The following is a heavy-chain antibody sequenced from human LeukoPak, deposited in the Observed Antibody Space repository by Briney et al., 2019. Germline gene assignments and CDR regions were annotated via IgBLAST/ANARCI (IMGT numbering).Heavy chain of an antibody. CDR2: IRYDGSNK. CDR1: GLTFISYD. Sequence: GGSLRLSCVASGLTFISYDMYCVRQAPGKGLEWVAFIRYDGSNKNYADSVKGRFTTSIDNSKNTLYLQMNSLRADDTAVYYCAAELGYWGQGTLVTVSS. J-gene: IGHJ4*02. V-gene: IGHV3-30*02. CDR3: AAELGY.